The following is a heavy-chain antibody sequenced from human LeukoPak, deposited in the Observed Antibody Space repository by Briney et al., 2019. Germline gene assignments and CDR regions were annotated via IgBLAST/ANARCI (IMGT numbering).Heavy chain of an antibody. CDR3: AKPLTIPY. Sequence: GGSLRLSCATSGFTVSSNYMSWVRQAPGKGLEWVSAISGSGGSTYYADSVKGRFTISRDNSKNTLYLQMNSLRAEDTAVYYCAKPLTIPYWGQGTLVTVSS. CDR1: GFTVSSNY. CDR2: ISGSGGST. V-gene: IGHV3-23*01. D-gene: IGHD3-3*01. J-gene: IGHJ4*02.